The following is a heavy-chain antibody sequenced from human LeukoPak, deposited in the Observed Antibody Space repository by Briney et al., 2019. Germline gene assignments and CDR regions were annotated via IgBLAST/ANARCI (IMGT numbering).Heavy chain of an antibody. CDR3: ARVAGWHWFDP. CDR2: LSRSSSPI. V-gene: IGHV3-48*04. J-gene: IGHJ5*02. Sequence: PVQPLDSPSVLSRSSSPIYYADSVKGRFTISRDNSKNTVYLQMNNMRVDDTAVYYCARVAGWHWFDPWGQGTLVTVSS. D-gene: IGHD6-19*01.